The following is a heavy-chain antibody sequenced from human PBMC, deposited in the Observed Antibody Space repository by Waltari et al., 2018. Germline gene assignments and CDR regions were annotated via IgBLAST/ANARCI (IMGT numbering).Heavy chain of an antibody. CDR3: ARSIFGVTDP. CDR1: GGSFSGYY. Sequence: QVQLQQWGAGLLKPSETLSLTCAVYGGSFSGYYWSWIRQPPGKGLEWIGEINHSGSTNYNPSLKSRVTISVDTSKNQFSLKLSSVTAADTAVYYCARSIFGVTDPWGQGTLVTVSS. CDR2: INHSGST. V-gene: IGHV4-34*01. D-gene: IGHD3-3*02. J-gene: IGHJ5*02.